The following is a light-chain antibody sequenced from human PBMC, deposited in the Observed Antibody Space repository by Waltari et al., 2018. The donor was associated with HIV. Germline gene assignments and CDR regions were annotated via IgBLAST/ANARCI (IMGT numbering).Light chain of an antibody. CDR1: SSNIGNNY. CDR3: GTWDSSLSAGGV. Sequence: QSVLTQPPSVSAAPGQKVTISCSGSSSNIGNNYVSWYQQLPGTAPKLRIDENSKRPPGIPARISGSKSGTSPTLGITGLQTGDEADYYCGTWDSSLSAGGVFGGGTKLTVL. V-gene: IGLV1-51*01. CDR2: ENS. J-gene: IGLJ3*02.